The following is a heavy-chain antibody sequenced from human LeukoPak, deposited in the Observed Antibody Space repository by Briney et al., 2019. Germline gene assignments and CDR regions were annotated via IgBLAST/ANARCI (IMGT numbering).Heavy chain of an antibody. V-gene: IGHV3-23*01. D-gene: IGHD3-10*01. Sequence: GALRLSCAASGFTFSNFAMSWVRQAPGKGLEWVSAMSSVTYYADSVKGRFTISRDDSKSTLFLQMNSLRAEDTAVYYCAKAFFSGSGGNHKHFDSWGRGTLVTVSS. CDR1: GFTFSNFA. CDR2: MSSVT. J-gene: IGHJ4*02. CDR3: AKAFFSGSGGNHKHFDS.